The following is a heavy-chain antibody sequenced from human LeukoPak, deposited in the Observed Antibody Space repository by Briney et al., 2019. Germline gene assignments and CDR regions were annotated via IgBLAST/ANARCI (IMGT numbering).Heavy chain of an antibody. J-gene: IGHJ5*02. Sequence: SVKVSCKASGGTFNTYAISWVRQAPGQGLEWMGNIIVTLGTPNYAQKFQGRVTITADKSTTTAYMELTSLRSQDTAVYYCARDSPNHYDSSGSYYDLHNWFDPWGQGTLVTVSS. CDR3: ARDSPNHYDSSGSYYDLHNWFDP. CDR1: GGTFNTYA. V-gene: IGHV1-69*04. CDR2: IIVTLGTP. D-gene: IGHD3-22*01.